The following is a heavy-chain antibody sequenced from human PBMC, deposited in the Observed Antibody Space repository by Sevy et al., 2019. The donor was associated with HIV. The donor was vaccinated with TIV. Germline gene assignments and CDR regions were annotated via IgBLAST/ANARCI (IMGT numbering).Heavy chain of an antibody. Sequence: SETLSLTCSVTGDSISTYYWSWIRQRPGKGLEWIGYSFYSGITKYNPSLKSLVTISVGTSKNQFSLRLSSVTAAYAALYYCPRGVVAYYFEYWGQGTLVTVSS. D-gene: IGHD2-15*01. V-gene: IGHV4-59*01. CDR1: GDSISTYY. J-gene: IGHJ4*02. CDR3: PRGVVAYYFEY. CDR2: SFYSGIT.